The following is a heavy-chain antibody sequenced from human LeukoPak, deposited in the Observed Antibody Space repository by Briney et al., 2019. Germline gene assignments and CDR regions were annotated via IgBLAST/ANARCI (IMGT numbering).Heavy chain of an antibody. CDR2: SSYGGSNK. CDR3: AREWPNYYYYYGMDV. V-gene: IGHV3-30*10. CDR1: GSTFSSYA. Sequence: GRCLTLSCAVAGSTFSSYAMDCVRQPPGKWREWVAASSYGGSNKNYTESVKGRFTISRDNSKNTLYLQMNSLRAEETAVYYCAREWPNYYYYYGMDVWGQGTTVTVSS. D-gene: IGHD5-12*01. J-gene: IGHJ6*02.